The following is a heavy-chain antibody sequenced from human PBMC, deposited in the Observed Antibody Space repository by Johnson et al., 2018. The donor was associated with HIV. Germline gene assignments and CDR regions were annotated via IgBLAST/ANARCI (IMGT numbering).Heavy chain of an antibody. CDR2: IRCNGNGYAT. Sequence: VQLVESGGGLVQPGGSLKLACTASDFTFSGSPLHWVRQASGTGLERIGHIRCNGNGYATSYGASVTGRFTISRDDFPNTAYLQMNSLKTEDTAVYDCSKFVGYCSGGGCYTPGDTWGQGTMVTVSS. CDR3: SKFVGYCSGGGCYTPGDT. CDR1: DFTFSGSP. V-gene: IGHV3-73*02. D-gene: IGHD2-15*01. J-gene: IGHJ3*02.